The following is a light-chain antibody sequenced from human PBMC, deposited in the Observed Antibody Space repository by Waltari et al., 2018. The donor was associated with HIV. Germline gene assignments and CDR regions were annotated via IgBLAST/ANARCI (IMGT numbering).Light chain of an antibody. CDR2: SNN. V-gene: IGLV1-44*01. Sequence: QSVLTQPPSASGTPGPRVTISCSGSHSNLGSNTVNWYQQLPGTAPKLLIYSNNQRPSGVPDRFSGSKSGTSASLAISGLQSEDEADYYCAAWDDSLNGYVFGTGTKVTVL. J-gene: IGLJ1*01. CDR1: HSNLGSNT. CDR3: AAWDDSLNGYV.